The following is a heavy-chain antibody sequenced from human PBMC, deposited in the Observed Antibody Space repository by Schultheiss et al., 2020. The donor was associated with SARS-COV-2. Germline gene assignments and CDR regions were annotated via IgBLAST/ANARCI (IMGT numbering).Heavy chain of an antibody. CDR1: GGSFSGNY. CDR2: IYYSGST. V-gene: IGHV4-59*08. Sequence: SETLSLTCAVYGGSFSGNYWSWIRQPPGKGLEWIGYIYYSGSTNYNPSLKSRVSISVDTTKNQFSLKLSSVTAADTAVYYCARQMQTKITLIVVVIKNWFDPWGPGTLVTVSS. J-gene: IGHJ5*02. CDR3: ARQMQTKITLIVVVIKNWFDP. D-gene: IGHD3-22*01.